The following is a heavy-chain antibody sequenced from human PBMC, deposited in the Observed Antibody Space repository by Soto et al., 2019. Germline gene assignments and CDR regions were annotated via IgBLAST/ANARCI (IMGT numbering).Heavy chain of an antibody. V-gene: IGHV1-2*02. CDR2: IIPNSGGT. CDR1: GGTFSSYA. D-gene: IGHD3-22*01. CDR3: ANSIVVGIDFQH. Sequence: QVQLVQSGAEVKKPGSSVKVSCKASGGTFSSYAISWVRQAPGQGLEWMGGIIPNSGGTNYAQKFQGRVTMTRDTSISTAYMELSRLRSDDTAVYYCANSIVVGIDFQHWGQGTLVTVSS. J-gene: IGHJ1*01.